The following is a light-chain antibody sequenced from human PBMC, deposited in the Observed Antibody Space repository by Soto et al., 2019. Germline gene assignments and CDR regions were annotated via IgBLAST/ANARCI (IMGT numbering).Light chain of an antibody. CDR2: AAS. Sequence: DIQLTQSPSSLSASVGDRVTITCRASETIARYLNWYQQKPGKAPNLLIYAASTLKSGFPSRFSGAGSGTDFTLTISRLQPEDFATYYCQQTYNPPRTFGQGTKGDIK. CDR3: QQTYNPPRT. CDR1: ETIARY. J-gene: IGKJ1*01. V-gene: IGKV1-39*01.